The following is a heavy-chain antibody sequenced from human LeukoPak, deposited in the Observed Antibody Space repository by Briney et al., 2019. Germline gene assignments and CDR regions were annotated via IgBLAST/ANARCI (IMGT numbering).Heavy chain of an antibody. V-gene: IGHV3-30*02. J-gene: IGHJ4*02. CDR2: IRFDGSNE. CDR3: AKGANLRYFDWLHFDY. CDR1: GFTFSNYA. Sequence: GGSLRLSCAASGFTFSNYAMHWVRQAPGKGLEWVAFIRFDGSNEYYADSVKGRFTISRDNSKNTLSLQMNSLRAEDTDVYYCAKGANLRYFDWLHFDYWGQGTLVTVSS. D-gene: IGHD3-9*01.